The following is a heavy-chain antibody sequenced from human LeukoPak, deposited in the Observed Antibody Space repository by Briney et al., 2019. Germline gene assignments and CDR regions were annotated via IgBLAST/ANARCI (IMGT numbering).Heavy chain of an antibody. Sequence: PGGSLRLSCAASGFTFSSYSMNWVRQAPGKGLEWVSSISSSSSYIYYADSVKGRFTISRDNAKNSLYLQMNSLRAEDTAVYYCAREGGYSSGWYNWFDPWGQGTLVTVSS. D-gene: IGHD6-19*01. CDR3: AREGGYSSGWYNWFDP. CDR1: GFTFSSYS. CDR2: ISSSSSYI. V-gene: IGHV3-21*01. J-gene: IGHJ5*02.